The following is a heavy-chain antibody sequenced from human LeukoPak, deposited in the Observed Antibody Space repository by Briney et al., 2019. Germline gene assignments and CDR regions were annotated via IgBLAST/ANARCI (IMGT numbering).Heavy chain of an antibody. D-gene: IGHD3-22*01. CDR1: GRTFSSYA. CDR2: IIPILGIA. CDR3: ARDHPYYYDSSGYWFDP. V-gene: IGHV1-69*04. J-gene: IGHJ5*02. Sequence: SVKVSCKASGRTFSSYAISWVRQAPGQGLEWMGRIIPILGIANSAQKFQGRVTITADKSTSTAYMELSSLRSEDTAVYYCARDHPYYYDSSGYWFDPWGQGTLVTVSS.